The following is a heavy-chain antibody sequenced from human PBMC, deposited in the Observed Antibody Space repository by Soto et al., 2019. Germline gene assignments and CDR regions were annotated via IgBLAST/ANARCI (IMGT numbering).Heavy chain of an antibody. D-gene: IGHD5-18*01. CDR1: GGSISSGDYY. CDR3: AREIRGYSYGYDYYYGMDV. Sequence: SEALSLTCTVSGGSISSGDYYWSWIRQPPGKGLEWIGYIYYSGSTYYNPSLKSRVTISVDTSKNQFSLKLSSVTAADTAVYYCAREIRGYSYGYDYYYGMDVWGQGTTVTVSS. CDR2: IYYSGST. J-gene: IGHJ6*02. V-gene: IGHV4-30-4*01.